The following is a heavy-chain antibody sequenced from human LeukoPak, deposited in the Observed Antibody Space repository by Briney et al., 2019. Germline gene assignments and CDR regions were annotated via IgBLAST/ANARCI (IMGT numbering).Heavy chain of an antibody. D-gene: IGHD6-13*01. CDR1: GFTFSDYY. J-gene: IGHJ6*03. V-gene: IGHV3-11*01. CDR3: AREHPTSYSGSWYAGWYYYYYMDV. Sequence: PGGSLRLSCAASGFTFSDYYMSWIRQAPGKGLEWVSYISSSGSTIYYADSVKGRFTISRDNAKNSLYLQMNSLRAEDTAVYYCAREHPTSYSGSWYAGWYYYYYMDVWGKGTTVTVSS. CDR2: ISSSGSTI.